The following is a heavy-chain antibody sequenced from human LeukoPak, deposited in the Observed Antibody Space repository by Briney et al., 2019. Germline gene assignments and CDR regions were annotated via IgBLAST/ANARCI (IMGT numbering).Heavy chain of an antibody. V-gene: IGHV3-48*01. CDR2: ISRTSTKI. Sequence: PGGSLRLSCVVSGFTFSSYSMNWVRQAPGKGLEWVSCISRTSTKIYYADSVRGRFTVSRDNARNSLFLQVSSLRPEDAAVYYCVRGEQWPHWGQGTLVTVSS. J-gene: IGHJ4*02. CDR3: VRGEQWPH. CDR1: GFTFSSYS. D-gene: IGHD6-19*01.